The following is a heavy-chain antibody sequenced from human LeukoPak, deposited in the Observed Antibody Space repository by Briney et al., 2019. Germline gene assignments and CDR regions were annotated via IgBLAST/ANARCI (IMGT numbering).Heavy chain of an antibody. Sequence: AGGSLRLSCAASGFTFSNYAMDWVRQAPGKALEWVSSLSSRSRYIYYADSLKGRFTISRDNAKNSLYLQMNSLRVEHTAVYYCARSSRELRGYAPWEVMPPFDYWGQGTLVTVSS. V-gene: IGHV3-21*01. CDR3: ARSSRELRGYAPWEVMPPFDY. J-gene: IGHJ4*02. CDR1: GFTFSNYA. D-gene: IGHD4-23*01. CDR2: LSSRSRYI.